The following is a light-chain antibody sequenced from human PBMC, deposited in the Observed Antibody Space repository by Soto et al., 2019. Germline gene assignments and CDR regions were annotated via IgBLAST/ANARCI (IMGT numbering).Light chain of an antibody. CDR2: GAS. J-gene: IGKJ4*01. CDR1: QSVSSS. Sequence: EIVMTQSPATLSVNPGERATLSCRASQSVSSSLTWYQQKPGQAPRLLIFGASTRATGIPARFSGSGSGTDFTLTISSLEPEDFAVYYCQQFSSYPLTFGGGTKVDI. CDR3: QQFSSYPLT. V-gene: IGKV3-15*01.